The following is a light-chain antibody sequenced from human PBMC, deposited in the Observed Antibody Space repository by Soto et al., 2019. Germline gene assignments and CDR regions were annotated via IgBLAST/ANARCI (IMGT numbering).Light chain of an antibody. V-gene: IGKV1-27*01. CDR1: QGIRNF. Sequence: DIPMTQSPTSLSASVGDRVTITCRASQGIRNFVAWYQQKPGKAPKLLIYAASTLQSGVPSRFSGSGSGTDFTLTISRLEPEDFAVYYCQQYGSSPMYTFGQGTKLEIK. J-gene: IGKJ2*01. CDR2: AAS. CDR3: QQYGSSPMYT.